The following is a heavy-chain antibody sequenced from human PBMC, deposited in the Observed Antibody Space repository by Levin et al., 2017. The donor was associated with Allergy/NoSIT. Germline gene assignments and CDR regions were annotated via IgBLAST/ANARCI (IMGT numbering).Heavy chain of an antibody. J-gene: IGHJ5*02. D-gene: IGHD6-13*01. V-gene: IGHV4-39*01. CDR2: IYYSGST. Sequence: SQTLSLTCTVSGGSISSSSYYWGWIRQPPGKGLEWIGSIYYSGSTYYNPSLKSRVTISVDTSKNQFSLKLSSVTAADTAVYYCARQPYSSSWVRGGWFDPWGQGTLVTVSS. CDR3: ARQPYSSSWVRGGWFDP. CDR1: GGSISSSSYY.